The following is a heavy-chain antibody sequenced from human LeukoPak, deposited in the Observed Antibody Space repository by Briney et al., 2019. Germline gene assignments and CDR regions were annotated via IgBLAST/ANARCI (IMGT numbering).Heavy chain of an antibody. CDR2: IRYDGSNK. J-gene: IGHJ4*02. D-gene: IGHD3-10*01. V-gene: IGHV3-30*02. CDR3: AKERAPYGSGSYPPLG. CDR1: GFTFSSYG. Sequence: PGGSLRLSCAASGFTFSSYGMHWVRQAPGKGLEWVAFIRYDGSNKYYADSVKGRFTISRDNSKNTLYLQMNSLRAKDTAVYYCAKERAPYGSGSYPPLGWGQGTLVTVSS.